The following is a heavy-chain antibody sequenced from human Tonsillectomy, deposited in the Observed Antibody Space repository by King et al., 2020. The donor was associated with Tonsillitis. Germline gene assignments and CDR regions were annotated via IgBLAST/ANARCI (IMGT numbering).Heavy chain of an antibody. D-gene: IGHD2-21*01. Sequence: EVQLVESGGGLVQPGGSLRLSCAASGFTFSSYAMSGVRQAPGKGLEWVAAISGSGGSTYYADSVKGRFTISRDNSKNTLYLQMNSLRAEDTAVYYCAKGQRAGPDCGGDYWGQGTLVTVSS. J-gene: IGHJ4*02. CDR1: GFTFSSYA. CDR2: ISGSGGST. CDR3: AKGQRAGPDCGGDY. V-gene: IGHV3-23*04.